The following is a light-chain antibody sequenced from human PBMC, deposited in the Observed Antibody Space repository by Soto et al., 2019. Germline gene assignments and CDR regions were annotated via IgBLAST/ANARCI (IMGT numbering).Light chain of an antibody. CDR1: RNISYY. V-gene: IGKV1-39*01. Sequence: IQMTQSPSSLSASVGDRVTITCRASRNISYYLNWYQQKPGKAPKLLIYAESSLQIGDPSRFSGSGSGTDFTLTISSLQPEDFATYYCQQSYSTLSWTFGQGTKVEIK. CDR3: QQSYSTLSWT. J-gene: IGKJ1*01. CDR2: AES.